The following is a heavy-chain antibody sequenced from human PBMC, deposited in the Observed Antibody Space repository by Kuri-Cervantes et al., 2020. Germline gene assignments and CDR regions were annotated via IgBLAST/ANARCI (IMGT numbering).Heavy chain of an antibody. CDR3: ARDLRDIVVVVAATPEDGMDV. CDR2: ISACNGNT. V-gene: IGHV1-18*01. J-gene: IGHJ6*02. CDR1: GYTFTSYG. D-gene: IGHD2-15*01. Sequence: ASVKVSCKASGYTFTSYGISWVRQAPGQGLEWMGWISACNGNTNYAQKLQGRVTMTTDTSTSTAYMELRSLRSDDTAVYYCARDLRDIVVVVAATPEDGMDVWGQGTTVTVSS.